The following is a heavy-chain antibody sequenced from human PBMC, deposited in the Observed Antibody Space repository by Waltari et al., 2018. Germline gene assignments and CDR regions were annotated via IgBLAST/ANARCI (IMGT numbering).Heavy chain of an antibody. CDR2: IIPIFGTA. J-gene: IGHJ6*02. Sequence: QVQLVQSGAEVKKPGSSVKVSCKASGGTFSSYAISWVRQAPGQGLEWMGGIIPIFGTANYAQKFQGRVTITADESTSTADMELSSLRSEDTAVYYCARGAVAGTVYYYYGMDVWGQGTTVTVSS. CDR1: GGTFSSYA. CDR3: ARGAVAGTVYYYYGMDV. V-gene: IGHV1-69*13. D-gene: IGHD6-19*01.